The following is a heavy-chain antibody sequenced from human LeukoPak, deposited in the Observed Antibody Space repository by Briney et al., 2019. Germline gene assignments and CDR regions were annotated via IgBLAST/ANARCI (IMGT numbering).Heavy chain of an antibody. CDR1: GGSVSSSTYF. J-gene: IGHJ4*02. V-gene: IGHV4-39*01. CDR3: ARHEYYYGSGSYYMGI. Sequence: SETLSLTCTVSGGSVSSSTYFWSWIRQPPGKGLEWIGYMFYGGSTYYNPSLRSRVTISVDTSKNQFSLKLSSVTAADTAMYYCARHEYYYGSGSYYMGIWGQGTLVTVSS. D-gene: IGHD3-10*01. CDR2: MFYGGST.